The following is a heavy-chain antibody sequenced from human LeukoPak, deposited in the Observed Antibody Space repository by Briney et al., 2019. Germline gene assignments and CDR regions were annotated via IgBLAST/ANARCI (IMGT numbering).Heavy chain of an antibody. CDR1: GGSISSGGYY. CDR2: TSYTGNT. V-gene: IGHV4-31*03. D-gene: IGHD4-17*01. J-gene: IGHJ4*02. CDR3: ARRGLTTANPFDS. Sequence: TPSETLSLTCTVSGGSISSGGYYWSWIRQYPGKGLEWIGYTSYTGNTYYNPSLKSRVIISVDTSENQFSLKLSSVTAADTAVYYYARRGLTTANPFDSWGQGTLVTVSS.